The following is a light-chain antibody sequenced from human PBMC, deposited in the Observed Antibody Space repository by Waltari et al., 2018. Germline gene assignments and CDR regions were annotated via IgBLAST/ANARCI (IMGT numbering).Light chain of an antibody. Sequence: QSALTQPASVSGSPGQSITISCTGTANTIGYYDFVSWYQHPPGKAPKLIIFEVNDRPSGVSFRFSGSKSGNTASLTISGLQPEDEAEYYCASFTSRSTRVFGSGTQVTVL. CDR1: ANTIGYYDF. V-gene: IGLV2-14*01. CDR3: ASFTSRSTRV. CDR2: EVN. J-gene: IGLJ1*01.